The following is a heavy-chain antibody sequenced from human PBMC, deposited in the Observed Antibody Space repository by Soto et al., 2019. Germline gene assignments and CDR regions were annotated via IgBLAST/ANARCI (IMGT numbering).Heavy chain of an antibody. CDR2: INYSGRT. CDR3: ARTGHLFDY. CDR1: GGSISDYY. V-gene: IGHV4-34*01. J-gene: IGHJ4*02. Sequence: ASETLSLTCTVHGGSISDYYWSWIRQPPGKGLEWIGEINYSGRTNYNPSLKSRVTISVDTSKNQFPLTLSSMTAADTAVYYCARTGHLFDYWGQGISVNVSS.